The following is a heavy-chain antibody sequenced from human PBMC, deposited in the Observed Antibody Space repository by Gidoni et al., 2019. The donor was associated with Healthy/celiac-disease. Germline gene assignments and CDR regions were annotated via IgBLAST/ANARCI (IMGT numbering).Heavy chain of an antibody. CDR1: GYSISSGYY. Sequence: QVQLQESGPGLVKPSETLSLTCAVSGYSISSGYYWGWIRQPPGKGLEWIGSIYHSGSTYYNPSLKSRVTISVDTSKNQFSLKLSSVTAADTAVYYCARENYYGSGSLDYWGQGTLVTVSS. V-gene: IGHV4-38-2*02. D-gene: IGHD3-10*01. CDR2: IYHSGST. CDR3: ARENYYGSGSLDY. J-gene: IGHJ4*02.